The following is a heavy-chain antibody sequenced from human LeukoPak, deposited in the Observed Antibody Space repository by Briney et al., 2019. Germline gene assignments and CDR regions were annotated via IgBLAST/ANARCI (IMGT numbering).Heavy chain of an antibody. CDR3: AREEVGATYYYYYYGMDV. CDR2: ISAYNGNT. Sequence: GASVKVSCKASGYTFTSYGISWVRQAPGQGLGWMGWISAYNGNTNYAQKLQGRVTMTTDTSTSTAYMELRSLRSDDTAVYYCAREEVGATYYYYYYGMDVWGQGTTVTVSS. V-gene: IGHV1-18*01. D-gene: IGHD1-26*01. CDR1: GYTFTSYG. J-gene: IGHJ6*02.